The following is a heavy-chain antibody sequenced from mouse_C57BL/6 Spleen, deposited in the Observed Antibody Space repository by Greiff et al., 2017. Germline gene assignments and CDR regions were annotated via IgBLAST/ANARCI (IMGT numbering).Heavy chain of an antibody. CDR1: GYSFTGYY. CDR3: ARGDNYGSSFWFAY. Sequence: VQLQQSGPELVKPGASVKISCKASGYSFTGYYMNWVKQSPEKSLEWIGEINPSTGGTTYNQKFKAKATLTVDKSSSTAYMQLKSLTSEDSAVYYCARGDNYGSSFWFAYWGQGTLVTVSA. J-gene: IGHJ3*01. D-gene: IGHD1-1*01. V-gene: IGHV1-42*01. CDR2: INPSTGGT.